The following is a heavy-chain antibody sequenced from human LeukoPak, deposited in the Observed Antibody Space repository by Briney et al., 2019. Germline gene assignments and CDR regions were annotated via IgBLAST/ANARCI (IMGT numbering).Heavy chain of an antibody. CDR1: GYSISSGYY. CDR2: IYHSGST. D-gene: IGHD5-24*01. Sequence: PSETLSLTCAVSGYSISSGYYWGWIRQPPGKGLEWIGSIYHSGSTYYNPSLKSRVTISVDTSKNLFSLKLSSVTAADTAVYYCARIGDGYNGIDYWGQGTLVTVSS. V-gene: IGHV4-38-2*01. J-gene: IGHJ4*02. CDR3: ARIGDGYNGIDY.